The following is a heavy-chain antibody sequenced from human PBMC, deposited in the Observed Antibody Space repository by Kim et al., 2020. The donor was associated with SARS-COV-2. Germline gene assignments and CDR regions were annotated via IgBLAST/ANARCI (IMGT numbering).Heavy chain of an antibody. D-gene: IGHD2-15*01. Sequence: GGSLRLSCAASGFTFSSYEMNWVRQAPGKGLEWVSYISSSGSTIYYADSVKGRFTISRDNAKNSLYLQMNSLRAEDTAVYYCARVWCSGGSCYTYYYYYYCMDFWGQGTTVTVSS. CDR2: ISSSGSTI. J-gene: IGHJ6*02. V-gene: IGHV3-48*03. CDR1: GFTFSSYE. CDR3: ARVWCSGGSCYTYYYYYYCMDF.